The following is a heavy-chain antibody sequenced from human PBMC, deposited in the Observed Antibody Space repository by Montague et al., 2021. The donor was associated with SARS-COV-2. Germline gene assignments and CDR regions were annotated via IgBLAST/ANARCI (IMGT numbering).Heavy chain of an antibody. CDR2: INYSGST. CDR3: ASSGGYYYYYQGVEV. D-gene: IGHD3-10*01. J-gene: IGHJ6*02. Sequence: SETLSLTCTVSGGSVSSATYYWSWIRQPPGKGLEWIGYINYSGSTSYNPSLKSRVTISVDMSKNQISLKLNSVTAADTAVYYCASSGGYYYYYQGVEVWGRGTTVTVSS. V-gene: IGHV4-61*01. CDR1: GGSVSSATYY.